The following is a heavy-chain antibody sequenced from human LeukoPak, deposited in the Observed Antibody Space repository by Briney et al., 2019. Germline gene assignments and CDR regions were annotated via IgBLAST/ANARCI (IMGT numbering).Heavy chain of an antibody. V-gene: IGHV4-61*02. D-gene: IGHD1-26*01. CDR1: GGSISSGSYY. CDR3: ARGGNSGSYSRLWYFDL. J-gene: IGHJ2*01. CDR2: IYTSGST. Sequence: SQTLSLTCTVSGGSISSGSYYWSWIRQPAGKGLEWIGRIYTSGSTNYNPSLKSRVTISVDTSKNQFSLKLSSVTAADTAVYYCARGGNSGSYSRLWYFDLRGRGTLVTVSS.